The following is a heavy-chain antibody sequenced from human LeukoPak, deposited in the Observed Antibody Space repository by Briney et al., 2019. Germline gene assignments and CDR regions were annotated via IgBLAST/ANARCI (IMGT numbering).Heavy chain of an antibody. Sequence: ASVKVSCKASGYIFTGYFMHWVRQAPGQGLEWRGRIDPNSGGTIYAQKSQGRVTMTRDTSLNTAYMDLSRLTSDDTAVYYCAAMWFGDHDAFDIWGQGTMVTVSS. J-gene: IGHJ3*02. D-gene: IGHD3-10*01. CDR3: AAMWFGDHDAFDI. CDR1: GYIFTGYF. V-gene: IGHV1-2*02. CDR2: IDPNSGGT.